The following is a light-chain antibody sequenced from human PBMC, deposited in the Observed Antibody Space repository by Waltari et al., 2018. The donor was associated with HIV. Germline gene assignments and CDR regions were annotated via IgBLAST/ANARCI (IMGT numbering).Light chain of an antibody. CDR1: NSDIGTYDY. CDR3: SSFANRDGFYVL. V-gene: IGLV2-8*01. CDR2: EVT. J-gene: IGLJ2*01. Sequence: QSALTQPPSASGSPGQSVTLSCTGTNSDIGTYDYVSWYQQPPGKAPKLVISEVTKRPSGVSYRFSGSKSGNTAFLTVSGLQAEDEADYYCSSFANRDGFYVLFGGGTRLTVL.